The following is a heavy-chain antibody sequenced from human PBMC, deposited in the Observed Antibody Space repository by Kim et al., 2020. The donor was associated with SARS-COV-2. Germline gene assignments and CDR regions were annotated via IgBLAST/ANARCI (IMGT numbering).Heavy chain of an antibody. V-gene: IGHV3-23*01. D-gene: IGHD6-13*01. Sequence: AKGRFVISRDNSRNTLYLQMNSLTAGDTAVYYCAKEPGSSWGYFFDYWSRGTLVTVSS. CDR3: AKEPGSSWGYFFDY. J-gene: IGHJ4*02.